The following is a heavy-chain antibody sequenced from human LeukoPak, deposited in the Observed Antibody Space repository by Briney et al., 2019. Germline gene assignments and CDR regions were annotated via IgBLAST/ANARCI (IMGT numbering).Heavy chain of an antibody. Sequence: SETLSLTCTVSGGSISSGGYYWSWIRQHPGKGLEWIGYIYYSGSTYYNPSLKSRVTISVDTSKNQFSLKLSSVTAADTAVYYRARLSSTGAKRYYYYYYYMDVWGKGTTVTVSS. V-gene: IGHV4-31*03. CDR1: GGSISSGGYY. J-gene: IGHJ6*03. CDR2: IYYSGST. CDR3: ARLSSTGAKRYYYYYYYMDV. D-gene: IGHD6-6*01.